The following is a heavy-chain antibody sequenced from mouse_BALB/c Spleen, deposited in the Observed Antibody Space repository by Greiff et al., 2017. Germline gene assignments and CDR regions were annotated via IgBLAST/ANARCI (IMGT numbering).Heavy chain of an antibody. CDR3: ARGGGNYQFAY. CDR1: GFSLTSYG. CDR2: IWAGGST. V-gene: IGHV2-9*02. J-gene: IGHJ3*01. Sequence: VKLMESGPGLVAPSQSLSITCTVSGFSLTSYGVHWVRQPPGKGLEWLGVIWAGGSTNYNSALMSRLSISKDNSKSQVFLKMNRLQTDDTAMYYCARGGGNYQFAYWGQGTLVTVSA. D-gene: IGHD2-1*01.